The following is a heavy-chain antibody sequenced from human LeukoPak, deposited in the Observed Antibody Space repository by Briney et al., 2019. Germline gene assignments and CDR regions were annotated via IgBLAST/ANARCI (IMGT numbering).Heavy chain of an antibody. CDR2: MRYDGSNK. CDR1: GFTFSNYG. Sequence: GGSLRLSCAASGFTFSNYGMHWVRQAPGKGLEWVAFMRYDGSNKYYADSVKGRFTISRDNSKNTLYLQMNSLRAADTAVYYCSKDRASSADYWGQGTLVTVSS. D-gene: IGHD6-6*01. V-gene: IGHV3-30*02. J-gene: IGHJ4*02. CDR3: SKDRASSADY.